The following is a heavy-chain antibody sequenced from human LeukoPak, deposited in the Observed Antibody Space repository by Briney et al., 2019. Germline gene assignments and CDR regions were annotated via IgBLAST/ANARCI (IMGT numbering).Heavy chain of an antibody. CDR3: ASRSQIWSGYYTYYYYMDV. J-gene: IGHJ6*03. V-gene: IGHV1-69*05. Sequence: ASVKVSCKASGGTFSSYAISWVRQAPGQGLEWMGGIIPIFGTANYAQKFQGRVTITTDESTSTAYMELSSLRSEDTAVYYCASRSQIWSGYYTYYYYMDVWGKGTTVTVSS. D-gene: IGHD3-3*01. CDR2: IIPIFGTA. CDR1: GGTFSSYA.